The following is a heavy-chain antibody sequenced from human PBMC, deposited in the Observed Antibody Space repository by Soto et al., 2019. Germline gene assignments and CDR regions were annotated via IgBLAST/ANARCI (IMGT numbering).Heavy chain of an antibody. CDR1: GFTFSYYW. J-gene: IGHJ3*01. CDR2: IHSDGSST. Sequence: EVPLVESGGGLVRPGGSLRLSCAASGFTFSYYWMHWVRQAPGKGLVWVSRIHSDGSSTTYADFVKGRFIISRDNARNTVDLQMNSVRVEYTAVYYCARGDRGAFDLWGQGTVVTVSS. V-gene: IGHV3-74*01. D-gene: IGHD1-26*01. CDR3: ARGDRGAFDL.